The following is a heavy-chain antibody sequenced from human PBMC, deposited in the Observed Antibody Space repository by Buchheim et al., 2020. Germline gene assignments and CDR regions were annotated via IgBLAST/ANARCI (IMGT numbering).Heavy chain of an antibody. Sequence: EVQLVESGGGLVQPGGSLRLSCAASGFTFSGYWMHWVRQAPGKGLVWVSRINSDGSSTTYADSVKGRFTISRDNANNMLYLQMNSLRAEDSAVYYCARDAAYYDFWSGYYDYYYGMDVWGQGTT. CDR1: GFTFSGYW. CDR2: INSDGSST. D-gene: IGHD3-3*01. CDR3: ARDAAYYDFWSGYYDYYYGMDV. V-gene: IGHV3-74*03. J-gene: IGHJ6*02.